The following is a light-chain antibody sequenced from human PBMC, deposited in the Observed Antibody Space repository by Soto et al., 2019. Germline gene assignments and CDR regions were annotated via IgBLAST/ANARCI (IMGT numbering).Light chain of an antibody. Sequence: QSALTQPASVSGSPGQSITISCTGTSSDVGYYNLVSWYQQHPGKAPKLIIYEVSKRPSGVSSRFSGSKSGNTASLTISGLQAEDEADYYCCSYAAFTTAVFGTGTKVTVL. CDR2: EVS. J-gene: IGLJ1*01. V-gene: IGLV2-23*02. CDR3: CSYAAFTTAV. CDR1: SSDVGYYNL.